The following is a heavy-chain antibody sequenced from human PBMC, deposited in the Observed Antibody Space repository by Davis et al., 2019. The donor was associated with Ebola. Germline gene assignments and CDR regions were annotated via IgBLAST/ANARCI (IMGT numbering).Heavy chain of an antibody. J-gene: IGHJ4*02. CDR1: GYTFTSYG. CDR3: ARSDSSGYYSFDS. V-gene: IGHV1-18*01. CDR2: ISAYNGNT. D-gene: IGHD3-22*01. Sequence: ASVKVSCKASGYTFTSYGISWVRQAPGQGLEWMGWISAYNGNTNYAQKLQGRVTMTTDTSTSTAYMELSSLRSEDTAVYYCARSDSSGYYSFDSWGQGTLVTVSS.